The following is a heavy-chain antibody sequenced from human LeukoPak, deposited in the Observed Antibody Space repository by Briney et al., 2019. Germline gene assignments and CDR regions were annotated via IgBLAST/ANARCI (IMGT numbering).Heavy chain of an antibody. D-gene: IGHD5-12*01. J-gene: IGHJ6*03. CDR1: GGSFSGYY. Sequence: PSETQSLTCAVYGGSFSGYYWSWIRQPPGKGLEWIGEINHSGSTNYNPSLKSRVTISVDTSKNQFSLKLSSVTAADTAVYYCARGWGGYSYYYYMDVWGKGTTVTVSS. V-gene: IGHV4-34*01. CDR2: INHSGST. CDR3: ARGWGGYSYYYYMDV.